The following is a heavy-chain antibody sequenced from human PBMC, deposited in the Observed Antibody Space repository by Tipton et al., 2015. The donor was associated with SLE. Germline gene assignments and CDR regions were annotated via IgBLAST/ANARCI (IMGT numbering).Heavy chain of an antibody. CDR2: IYHSGST. Sequence: TLSLTCAVYGGSFSGYYWSWIRQPPGKGLEWIGYIYHSGSTYYNPSLKSRVTISVDRSKNQFSLKLSSVTAADTAVYYCARDGLGYFYWGQGTLVTVSS. V-gene: IGHV4-34*09. D-gene: IGHD3-22*01. CDR1: GGSFSGYY. CDR3: ARDGLGYFY. J-gene: IGHJ4*02.